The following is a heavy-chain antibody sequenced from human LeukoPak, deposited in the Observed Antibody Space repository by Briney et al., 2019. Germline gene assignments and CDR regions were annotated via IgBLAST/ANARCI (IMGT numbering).Heavy chain of an antibody. V-gene: IGHV3-30-3*01. CDR1: GFTFSSYT. Sequence: GGSLRLSCAASGFTFSSYTMHWVRQAPGKGLEWVAVISYDGSNKYYADSVKGRFTTSRDNSKNTLFLQVNSLRAEDTAVYYCAREEATSIILDYWGQGTLVTVSS. CDR3: AREEATSIILDY. CDR2: ISYDGSNK. J-gene: IGHJ4*02. D-gene: IGHD1-26*01.